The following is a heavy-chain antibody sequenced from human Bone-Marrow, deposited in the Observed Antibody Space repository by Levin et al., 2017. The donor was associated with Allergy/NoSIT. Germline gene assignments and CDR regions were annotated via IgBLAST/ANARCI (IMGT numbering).Heavy chain of an antibody. J-gene: IGHJ5*02. Sequence: GESLKISCKASGYTFTGYYMHWVRQAPGQGLEWMGWINPNSGCTNYAQKFQGRVTMTRDTSISTAYMELSRLRSYDTAVYYCGREGIAVAGGYNWFDPWGQGTLVTVSS. CDR1: GYTFTGYY. V-gene: IGHV1-2*02. CDR3: GREGIAVAGGYNWFDP. CDR2: INPNSGCT. D-gene: IGHD6-19*01.